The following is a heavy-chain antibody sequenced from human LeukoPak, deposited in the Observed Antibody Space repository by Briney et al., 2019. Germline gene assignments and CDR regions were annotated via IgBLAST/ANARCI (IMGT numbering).Heavy chain of an antibody. Sequence: TGRSLRLSCAASGFTFDDYAMPWVRQAPGKGLEWVSGISWNSGSIGYADSVKGRFTISRDNAKNSLYLQMNSLRAEDTALYYCANHRGYDLGLYYFDYWGQGILVTVSS. V-gene: IGHV3-9*01. CDR3: ANHRGYDLGLYYFDY. D-gene: IGHD5-12*01. J-gene: IGHJ4*02. CDR2: ISWNSGSI. CDR1: GFTFDDYA.